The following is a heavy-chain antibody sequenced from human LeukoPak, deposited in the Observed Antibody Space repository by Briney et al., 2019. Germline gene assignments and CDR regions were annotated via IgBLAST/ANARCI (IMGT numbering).Heavy chain of an antibody. D-gene: IGHD6-13*01. J-gene: IGHJ4*02. Sequence: SETLSLTCTVSGGSISSYYWSWIRQPPGKGLEWIGYIYYSGSTNYNPSLKSRVTISVDTSKNQFCLKLSSVTAADTAVYYCARLPPYSSSWYFDYWGQGTLVTVSS. CDR3: ARLPPYSSSWYFDY. V-gene: IGHV4-59*12. CDR2: IYYSGST. CDR1: GGSISSYY.